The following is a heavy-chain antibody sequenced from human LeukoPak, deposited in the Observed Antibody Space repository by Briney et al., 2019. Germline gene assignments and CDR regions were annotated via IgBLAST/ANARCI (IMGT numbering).Heavy chain of an antibody. D-gene: IGHD6-13*01. J-gene: IGHJ5*02. CDR3: ARDPIAAAGTVIWYNWFDP. V-gene: IGHV3-33*01. Sequence: GRSLRLSCAASGFTFSSYGMHWVRQAPGKGLEWVAVIWYDGSNKYYADSVKGRFTISRDNSKNTLYLQMSSLRAEDTAVYYCARDPIAAAGTVIWYNWFDPWGQGTLVTVSS. CDR1: GFTFSSYG. CDR2: IWYDGSNK.